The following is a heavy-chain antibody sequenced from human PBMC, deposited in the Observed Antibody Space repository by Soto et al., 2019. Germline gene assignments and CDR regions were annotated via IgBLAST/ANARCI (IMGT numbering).Heavy chain of an antibody. J-gene: IGHJ4*02. CDR3: ARVRSAGTQLAYFDY. D-gene: IGHD1-7*01. Sequence: ASVKVSCKASGYTFTSYAMHWVRQAPGQRLEWMGWINAGNGNTKYSQKFQGRVTITRDTSASTAYMELSSLRSEDTAVYYCARVRSAGTQLAYFDYWGQGTLVTVS. CDR2: INAGNGNT. V-gene: IGHV1-3*01. CDR1: GYTFTSYA.